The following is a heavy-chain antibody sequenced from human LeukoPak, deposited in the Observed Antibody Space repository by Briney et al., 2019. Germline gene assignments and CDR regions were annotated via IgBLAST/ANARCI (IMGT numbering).Heavy chain of an antibody. Sequence: SETLSLTCAVYGGSFSGYYWSWIRQPPGKGLEWIGEINHSGSTNYNPSLKSRVTISVDTSKNQFSLKLSSVTAADTAVYYCARGARLWLGELYRDHNWFDPWGQGTLVTVSS. CDR2: INHSGST. CDR1: GGSFSGYY. J-gene: IGHJ5*02. CDR3: ARGARLWLGELYRDHNWFDP. D-gene: IGHD3-10*01. V-gene: IGHV4-34*01.